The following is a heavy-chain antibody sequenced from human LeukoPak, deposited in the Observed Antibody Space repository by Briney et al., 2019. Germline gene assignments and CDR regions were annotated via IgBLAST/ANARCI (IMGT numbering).Heavy chain of an antibody. CDR2: INPNSGGT. D-gene: IGHD1-7*01. Sequence: GASVKVSCKASGGTFSSSYAISWVRQAPGQGLEWMGWINPNSGGTNYAQKFQGRVTMTRDTSISTAYMELSRLRSDDTAVCYCARPLTGTLNAFDIWGQGTMVTVSS. V-gene: IGHV1-2*02. CDR3: ARPLTGTLNAFDI. J-gene: IGHJ3*02. CDR1: GGTFSSSY.